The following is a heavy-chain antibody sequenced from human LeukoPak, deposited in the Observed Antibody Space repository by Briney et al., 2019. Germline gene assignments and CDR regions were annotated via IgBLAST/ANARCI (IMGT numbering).Heavy chain of an antibody. D-gene: IGHD3-22*01. CDR1: GYTFTGYY. V-gene: IGHV1-18*04. Sequence: ASVKVSCKASGYTFTGYYMHWVRQAPGQGLEWMGWISAYNGNTNYAQKLQGRVTMTTDTSTSTAYMELRSLRSDDTAVYYCARDGSEYYYDSSGYYPDFDYWGQGTLVTVSS. CDR3: ARDGSEYYYDSSGYYPDFDY. J-gene: IGHJ4*02. CDR2: ISAYNGNT.